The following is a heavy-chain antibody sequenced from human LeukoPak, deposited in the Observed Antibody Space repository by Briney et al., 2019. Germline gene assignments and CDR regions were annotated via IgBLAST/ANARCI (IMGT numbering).Heavy chain of an antibody. V-gene: IGHV4-34*01. CDR1: GGSISSYY. CDR3: ARGRVGYDYVWGSYRSNWFDP. Sequence: PSETLSLTCTVSGGSISSYYWSWIRQPPGKGLEWIGEINHSGSTNYNPSLKSRVTISVDTSKNQFSLKLSSVTAADTAVYYCARGRVGYDYVWGSYRSNWFDPWGQGTLVTVSS. J-gene: IGHJ5*02. D-gene: IGHD3-16*02. CDR2: INHSGST.